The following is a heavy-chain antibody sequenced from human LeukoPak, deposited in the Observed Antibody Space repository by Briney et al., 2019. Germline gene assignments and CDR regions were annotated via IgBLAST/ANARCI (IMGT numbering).Heavy chain of an antibody. D-gene: IGHD6-6*01. CDR3: AKDTYSSSLTGFDY. Sequence: GGSLRLSCAASGFTFDDYAMHWARQAPGKGLEWVPGISWNSNSLGYADSVKGRFTISRDNAKNSLYLQMNSLRAEDTALYYCAKDTYSSSLTGFDYWGQGTLVTVSS. V-gene: IGHV3-9*01. J-gene: IGHJ4*02. CDR2: ISWNSNSL. CDR1: GFTFDDYA.